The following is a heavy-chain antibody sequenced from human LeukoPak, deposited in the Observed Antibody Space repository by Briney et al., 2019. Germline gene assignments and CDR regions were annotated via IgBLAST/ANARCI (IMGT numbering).Heavy chain of an antibody. Sequence: PSQTLSLTCTVSGGSISSGGYYWSWIRQHPGKGLEWIGYIYYSGSTYYNPSLKSRVTISVDTSKNQFSLKLSSVTAADTAAYYCARWAAAAGTFGFDYWGQGTLVTVSS. CDR3: ARWAAAAGTFGFDY. CDR1: GGSISSGGYY. V-gene: IGHV4-31*03. J-gene: IGHJ4*02. CDR2: IYYSGST. D-gene: IGHD6-13*01.